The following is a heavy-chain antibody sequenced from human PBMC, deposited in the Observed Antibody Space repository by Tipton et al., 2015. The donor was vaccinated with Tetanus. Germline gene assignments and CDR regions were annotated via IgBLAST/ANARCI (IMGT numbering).Heavy chain of an antibody. CDR1: GIDFNRYG. Sequence: RSLRLSCAASGIDFNRYGMHWVRQAPGKGLEWLAVTWYDGRNIYVADSVKGRFTISRDNSRNTLYLQMSSLRAEDTAVYYCAKTISNDYVAAWGQGTLVTVSS. CDR2: TWYDGRNI. J-gene: IGHJ4*02. V-gene: IGHV3-33*06. CDR3: AKTISNDYVAA. D-gene: IGHD4-17*01.